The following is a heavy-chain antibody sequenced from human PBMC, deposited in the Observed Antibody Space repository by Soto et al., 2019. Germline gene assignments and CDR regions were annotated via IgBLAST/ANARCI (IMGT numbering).Heavy chain of an antibody. CDR3: ARDRRVGATNAKDY. CDR1: GFKFDNFG. V-gene: IGHV3-33*08. Sequence: QVRLVESGGGVVQPGRSLRLSCAASGFKFDNFGMHWVRQAPGKVPEWVAVIWHDGTNEHYADSVKGRFTIARDNSKNTVYLQMNSLRGDDTAMYYCARDRRVGATNAKDYWGQRTRITVSA. D-gene: IGHD1-26*01. CDR2: IWHDGTNE. J-gene: IGHJ4*02.